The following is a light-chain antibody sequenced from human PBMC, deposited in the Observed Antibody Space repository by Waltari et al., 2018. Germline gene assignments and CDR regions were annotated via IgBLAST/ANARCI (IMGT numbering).Light chain of an antibody. Sequence: EVVLTQSPGTLSFSPGARATLSCRASQNLRGAYLAWYHQRPGQAPRLLIYDSFIRATGIPDRFSGSGSGADFTLTISSLAPEDSAVYFCHQYDTSPQTFGQGTKVSIK. V-gene: IGKV3-20*01. CDR3: HQYDTSPQT. J-gene: IGKJ1*01. CDR2: DSF. CDR1: QNLRGAY.